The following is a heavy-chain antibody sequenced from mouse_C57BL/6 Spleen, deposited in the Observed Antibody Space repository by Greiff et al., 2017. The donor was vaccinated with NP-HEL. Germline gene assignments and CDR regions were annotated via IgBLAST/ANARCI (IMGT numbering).Heavy chain of an antibody. CDR1: GYAFSSYW. J-gene: IGHJ4*01. D-gene: IGHD2-1*01. CDR3: ARPYGNPYAMDY. Sequence: VQLQQSGAELVKPGASVKISCKASGYAFSSYWMNWVKQRPGKGLEWIGQIYPGDGDTNYNGKFKGKATLTADKSSSTAYMQLSSLTSEDSAVYCCARPYGNPYAMDYWGQRTSVTVSS. CDR2: IYPGDGDT. V-gene: IGHV1-80*01.